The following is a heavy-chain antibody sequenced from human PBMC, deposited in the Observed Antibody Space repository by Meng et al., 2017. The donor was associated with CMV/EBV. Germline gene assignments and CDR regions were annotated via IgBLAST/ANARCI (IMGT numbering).Heavy chain of an antibody. J-gene: IGHJ6*02. V-gene: IGHV1-18*01. Sequence: ASVKVSCKASGYTFTSYGISWVRQAPGQGLEWMGWISAYNGNTNYAQKFQGRFTMTWNTSISTAYMELSSLRSEDTAIYYCASHQQFCSGGSCYSLGYYYGMDVWGQGTTVTVSS. D-gene: IGHD2-15*01. CDR3: ASHQQFCSGGSCYSLGYYYGMDV. CDR2: ISAYNGNT. CDR1: GYTFTSYG.